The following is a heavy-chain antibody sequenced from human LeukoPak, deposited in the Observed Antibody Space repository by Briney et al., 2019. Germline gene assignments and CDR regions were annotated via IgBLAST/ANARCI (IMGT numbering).Heavy chain of an antibody. V-gene: IGHV4-34*01. J-gene: IGHJ4*02. D-gene: IGHD3-10*01. Sequence: ASETLSLTCAVYGASFSGYYWSWIRQPPGKGLEWIGEINHSGSTNYNPSLKSRVTISVDTSKNQFSLKLSSVTAADTAVYYCATQNYYGSGSSVDYWGQGTLVTVSS. CDR3: ATQNYYGSGSSVDY. CDR1: GASFSGYY. CDR2: INHSGST.